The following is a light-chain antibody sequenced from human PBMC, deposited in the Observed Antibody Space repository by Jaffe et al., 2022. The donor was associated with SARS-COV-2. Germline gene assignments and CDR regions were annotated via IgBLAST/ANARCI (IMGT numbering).Light chain of an antibody. CDR1: SSNIGSNI. CDR3: AAWDDSLSGHVV. CDR2: NNN. Sequence: QSVLTQPPSASGTPGQRVTISCSGSSSNIGSNIVNWYQQLPGTAPKLLMYNNNQRPSGVPDRFSGSKSGTSASLAISGLQSEDEADYYCAAWDDSLSGHVVFGGGTKLTVL. V-gene: IGLV1-44*01. J-gene: IGLJ2*01.